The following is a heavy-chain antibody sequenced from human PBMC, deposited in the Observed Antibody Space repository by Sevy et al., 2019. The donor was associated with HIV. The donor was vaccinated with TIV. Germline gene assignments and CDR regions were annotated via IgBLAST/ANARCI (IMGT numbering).Heavy chain of an antibody. J-gene: IGHJ6*03. CDR2: IIPIFGTA. CDR1: GGTFSSYA. CDR3: ASVRDCSGGSCYYYYMDV. Sequence: ASVKVSCKASGGTFSSYAISWVRQAPGQGLEWMGGIIPIFGTANYAQKFQGRVTITADKSTSTAYMELSSLGSEDTAVYYCASVRDCSGGSCYYYYMDVWGKGTTVTVSS. D-gene: IGHD2-15*01. V-gene: IGHV1-69*06.